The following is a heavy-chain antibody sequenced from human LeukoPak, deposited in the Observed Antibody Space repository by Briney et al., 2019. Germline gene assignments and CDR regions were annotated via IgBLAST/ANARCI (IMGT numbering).Heavy chain of an antibody. CDR1: GFTFSSYA. CDR3: SKMLRPKTGGFDY. J-gene: IGHJ4*02. Sequence: QPGGSLRLSCAASGFTFSSYAMYWVRQAPGKGLEWVSTISGSGVPTYYGDSVKGRFTISRDNSKNTVYLQMNSLRAEDTALYYCSKMLRPKTGGFDYWGQGVLVTVSS. V-gene: IGHV3-23*01. CDR2: ISGSGVPT. D-gene: IGHD7-27*01.